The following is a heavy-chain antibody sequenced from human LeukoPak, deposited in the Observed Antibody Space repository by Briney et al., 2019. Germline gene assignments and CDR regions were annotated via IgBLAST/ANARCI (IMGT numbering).Heavy chain of an antibody. CDR3: ASEPPYYDSSGPLRP. CDR2: IIPILGIA. CDR1: GGTFSSYT. D-gene: IGHD3-22*01. Sequence: SVKVSDKASGGTFSSYTISWVRQAPGQGLEWMGRIIPILGIANYAQKFQGRVTITADKSTSTAYMELSSLRSEDTAVYYCASEPPYYDSSGPLRPWGQGTLVTVSS. V-gene: IGHV1-69*02. J-gene: IGHJ5*02.